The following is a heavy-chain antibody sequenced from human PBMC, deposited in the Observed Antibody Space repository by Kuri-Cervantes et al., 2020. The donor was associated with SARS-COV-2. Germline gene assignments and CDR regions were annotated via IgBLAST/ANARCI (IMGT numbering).Heavy chain of an antibody. CDR2: ISGSGGST. J-gene: IGHJ4*02. D-gene: IGHD3-3*01. Sequence: LSLTCAASGFTFSSYAMSWVRQAPGKGLEWVSAISGSGGSTYYADSVKGRFTISRDNAKNSLYLQMNSLRAEDTAVYYCARGQGLRFLEWDGIDYWGQGTLVTVSS. CDR3: ARGQGLRFLEWDGIDY. CDR1: GFTFSSYA. V-gene: IGHV3-23*01.